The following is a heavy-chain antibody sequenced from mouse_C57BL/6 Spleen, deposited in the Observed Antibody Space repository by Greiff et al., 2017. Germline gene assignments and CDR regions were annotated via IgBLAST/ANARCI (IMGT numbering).Heavy chain of an antibody. V-gene: IGHV1-39*01. CDR2: INPNYGTT. D-gene: IGHD2-5*01. CDR3: VRSGAYYSNGAWFAY. CDR1: GYSFTDYN. J-gene: IGHJ3*01. Sequence: VQLKQSGPELVKPGASVKISCKASGYSFTDYNMNWVKQSNGKSLEWIGVINPNYGTTSYNQKFKGKATLTVDQSSSTAYMQLNSLTSEDSAVYYCVRSGAYYSNGAWFAYWGQGTLVTVSA.